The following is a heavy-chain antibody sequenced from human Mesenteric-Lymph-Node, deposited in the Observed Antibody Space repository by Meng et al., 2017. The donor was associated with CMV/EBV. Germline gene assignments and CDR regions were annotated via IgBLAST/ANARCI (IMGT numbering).Heavy chain of an antibody. J-gene: IGHJ4*02. V-gene: IGHV3-73*01. CDR3: AKGTDLDY. D-gene: IGHD3-10*01. Sequence: LYCAASGFTCSGSAMHWVRQASGKGLEWVGRIRSKTNSYATAYAASVKGRFTISRDDSKNTAYLQMNSLKTEDTAVYYCAKGTDLDYWGQGTLVTVSS. CDR2: IRSKTNSYAT. CDR1: GFTCSGSA.